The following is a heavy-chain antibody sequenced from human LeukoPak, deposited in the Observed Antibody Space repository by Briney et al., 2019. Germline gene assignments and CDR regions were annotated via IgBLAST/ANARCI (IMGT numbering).Heavy chain of an antibody. CDR1: GGSISSSSYY. Sequence: PSETLSLTCTVSGGSISSSSYYWGWIRQPPGKGLEWIGSIYYSGSTYYNPSLKSRVTISVDTSKNQFSLKLSSVTAADTAVYYCARQRIAITTTIIDYWGQGTLVTVSS. J-gene: IGHJ4*02. D-gene: IGHD6-13*01. V-gene: IGHV4-39*01. CDR3: ARQRIAITTTIIDY. CDR2: IYYSGST.